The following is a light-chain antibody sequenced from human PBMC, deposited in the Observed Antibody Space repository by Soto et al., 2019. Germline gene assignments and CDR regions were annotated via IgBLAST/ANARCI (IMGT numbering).Light chain of an antibody. CDR3: QSYDSSMSASV. Sequence: QSVLTQPPSVSGAPGQRVTISCTGSYSNIGAGYDVHWYQQLPGTAPKLLIYANSRRPSGVPDRFSGSKSGTSASLAITGLQAEDEADYYCQSYDSSMSASVFGRGTKLTVL. CDR1: YSNIGAGYD. J-gene: IGLJ3*02. CDR2: ANS. V-gene: IGLV1-40*01.